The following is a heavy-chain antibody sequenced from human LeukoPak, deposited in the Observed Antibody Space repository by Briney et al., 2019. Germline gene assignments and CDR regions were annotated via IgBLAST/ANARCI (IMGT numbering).Heavy chain of an antibody. CDR1: GLTFSDYS. J-gene: IGHJ4*02. D-gene: IGHD2-2*01. CDR3: AKEGRDIVVLPAAVNY. V-gene: IGHV3-23*01. CDR2: ISAGGGST. Sequence: GGSLRLSCAVSGLTFSDYSMTWVRQAPGKGLFWVSGISAGGGSTYYADSVKGRFTISRDNSKNTLYLQMNSLRAEDTAVYFCAKEGRDIVVLPAAVNYWGQGTLLTVSS.